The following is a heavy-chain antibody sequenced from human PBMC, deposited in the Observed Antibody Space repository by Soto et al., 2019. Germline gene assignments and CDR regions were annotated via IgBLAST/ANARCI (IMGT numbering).Heavy chain of an antibody. V-gene: IGHV1-69*05. CDR2: IIPIFGTA. D-gene: IGHD6-19*01. J-gene: IGHJ3*02. CDR3: AKDRFSGWSFDAFDI. Sequence: GASVKVSCKASGGTFSSYAISWVRQAPGQGLEWMGGIIPIFGTANYAQKFQGRVTISRDNSKNTLYLQMNSLRAEDTAVYYCAKDRFSGWSFDAFDIWGQGTMVTVSS. CDR1: GGTFSSYA.